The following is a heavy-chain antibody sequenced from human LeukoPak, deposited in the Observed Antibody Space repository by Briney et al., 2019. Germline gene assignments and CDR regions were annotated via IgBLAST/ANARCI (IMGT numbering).Heavy chain of an antibody. Sequence: SETLSLTCAVYGGSFSGYYWSWIRQPPGKGLEWIGEINHSGSTNYNPSLKSRVTISVDTSKNQFSLKLSSVTAADTAVYYCARVVFQPSFGVSGFDPWGQGTLVTVSS. CDR3: ARVVFQPSFGVSGFDP. D-gene: IGHD3-16*01. J-gene: IGHJ5*02. V-gene: IGHV4-34*01. CDR1: GGSFSGYY. CDR2: INHSGST.